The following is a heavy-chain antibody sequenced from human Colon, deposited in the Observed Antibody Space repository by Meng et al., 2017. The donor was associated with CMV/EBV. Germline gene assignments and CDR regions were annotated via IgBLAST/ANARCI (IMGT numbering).Heavy chain of an antibody. CDR2: IHYEGTNK. Sequence: GGSLRLSCATPGFTFLSYGMHWVRQAPGKGLEWVAFIHYEGTNKYYADSVKGRFTISRDNSKNTLYLQMNSLRGEDTAVYYCAKDGQEWELLQYYYGMDVWGQGTTVTVSS. CDR3: AKDGQEWELLQYYYGMDV. CDR1: GFTFLSYG. J-gene: IGHJ6*02. D-gene: IGHD1-26*01. V-gene: IGHV3-30*02.